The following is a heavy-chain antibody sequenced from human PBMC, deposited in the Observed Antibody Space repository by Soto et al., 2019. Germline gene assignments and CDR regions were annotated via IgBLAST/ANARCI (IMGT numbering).Heavy chain of an antibody. CDR2: ISWNSDSI. CDR3: TKVGGLYDFWSGPLHFDL. V-gene: IGHV3-9*01. Sequence: DAQLVESGGGLVQPGRSLRLSCAGSGFIFDDFVIHWVRQAPGKGLEWVSGISWNSDSIGYADSVKGRFTISRDNAKNSLYLQMNSLRVEDTALYYCTKVGGLYDFWSGPLHFDLWGQGTLVTVSS. CDR1: GFIFDDFV. D-gene: IGHD3-3*01. J-gene: IGHJ4*02.